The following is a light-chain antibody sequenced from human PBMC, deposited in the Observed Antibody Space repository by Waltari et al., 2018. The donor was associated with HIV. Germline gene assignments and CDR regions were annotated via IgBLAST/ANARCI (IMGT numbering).Light chain of an antibody. V-gene: IGLV1-44*01. CDR3: VTWDDNLNGPL. Sequence: QSVLTQPPSVSGTPAPTATISCSGSSSNIGDTPVSCYRQLPGTAPTLLIYTSSQQPSWVPARVSGSKSGTSASLAISGLQSEDEADYYCVTWDDNLNGPLFGGGTRLTVL. CDR2: TSS. J-gene: IGLJ2*01. CDR1: SSNIGDTP.